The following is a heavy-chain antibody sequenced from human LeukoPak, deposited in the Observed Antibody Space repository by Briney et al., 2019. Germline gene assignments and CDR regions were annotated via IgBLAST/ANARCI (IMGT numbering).Heavy chain of an antibody. J-gene: IGHJ4*02. CDR3: ATRLVVAVAFDY. Sequence: SETLSLTCTVSGGSISSYYWSWIRQPPGKGLEWIGYIYYSGSTNYNPSLKSRVTISVDTSKNQFSLKLSSVTAADTAVYYCATRLVVAVAFDYWGQGTLVTVSS. CDR2: IYYSGST. D-gene: IGHD6-19*01. CDR1: GGSISSYY. V-gene: IGHV4-59*01.